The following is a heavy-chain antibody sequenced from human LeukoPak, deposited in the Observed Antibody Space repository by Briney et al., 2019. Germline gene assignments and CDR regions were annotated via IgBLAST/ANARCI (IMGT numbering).Heavy chain of an antibody. V-gene: IGHV3-30*02. J-gene: IGHJ3*02. CDR2: IRYDGSNK. Sequence: PGGSLRLSCAASGFTFSSYGMHWVRQAPGKGLEWVAFIRYDGSNKYYADSVKGRFTISRDNAKNSLYLQLNSLRAEDTAVYYCVRDFQEGDRLWFQEPNWGKIGIWGQGTMVTASS. D-gene: IGHD7-27*01. CDR3: VRDFQEGDRLWFQEPNWGKIGI. CDR1: GFTFSSYG.